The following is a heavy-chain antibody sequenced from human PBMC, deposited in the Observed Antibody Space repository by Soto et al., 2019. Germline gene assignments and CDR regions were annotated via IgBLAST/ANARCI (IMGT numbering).Heavy chain of an antibody. CDR1: GFTFSSYA. Sequence: GGSLRLSCAASGFTFSSYAMHWVRQAPGKGLEWVAVISYDGSNKYYADSVKGRFTISRDNSKNTLYLQMNSLRAEDTAVYYCARDVGFTAGPDLGYWGQGTLVTVSS. J-gene: IGHJ4*02. V-gene: IGHV3-30-3*01. CDR3: ARDVGFTAGPDLGY. D-gene: IGHD6-19*01. CDR2: ISYDGSNK.